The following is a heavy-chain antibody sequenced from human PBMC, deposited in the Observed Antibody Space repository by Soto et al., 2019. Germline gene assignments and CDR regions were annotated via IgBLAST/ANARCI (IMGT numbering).Heavy chain of an antibody. CDR1: GGPISSGGYF. CDR2: IYYSGNI. CDR3: ARGWAQSHYFDS. D-gene: IGHD1-26*01. V-gene: IGHV4-31*03. Sequence: KSSETLSLTCTVSGGPISSGGYFWSWVRQPPGKGLEWIGYIYYSGNIYYNPSLRSRVTISVDTSKNQFSLKMSSVTAADTAVYSCARGWAQSHYFDSWGQGTLVTVSS. J-gene: IGHJ4*02.